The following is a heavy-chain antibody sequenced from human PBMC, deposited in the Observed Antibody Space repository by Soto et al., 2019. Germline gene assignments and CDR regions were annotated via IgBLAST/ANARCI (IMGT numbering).Heavy chain of an antibody. V-gene: IGHV1-18*01. CDR2: ISLYSDGT. CDR1: GYTFSNYG. Sequence: QVQLVQSGGEVKRPGASVKVSCKTSGYTFSNYGITWVRQAPGQPLEWLGWISLYSDGTNYAQKFQCRVSMTTDTSTTTAYMELRSLRSDDTAVYYCARVVPGAEAWFGPWGQGTXVTVSS. J-gene: IGHJ5*02. D-gene: IGHD2-2*01. CDR3: ARVVPGAEAWFGP.